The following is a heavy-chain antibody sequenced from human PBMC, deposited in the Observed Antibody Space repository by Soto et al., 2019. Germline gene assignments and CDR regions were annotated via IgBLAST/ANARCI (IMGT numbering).Heavy chain of an antibody. D-gene: IGHD6-13*01. V-gene: IGHV1-24*01. J-gene: IGHJ5*02. CDR3: ATAKRGPSSWYFGETYRPNWFDP. CDR1: GYTLTELS. Sequence: ASVKVSCKVSGYTLTELSMHWVRQAPGKGLEWMGGFDPEDGETIYAQKFQGRVTMTEDTSTDTAYMELSSLRSEDTAVYYCATAKRGPSSWYFGETYRPNWFDPWGQGTLVTVSS. CDR2: FDPEDGET.